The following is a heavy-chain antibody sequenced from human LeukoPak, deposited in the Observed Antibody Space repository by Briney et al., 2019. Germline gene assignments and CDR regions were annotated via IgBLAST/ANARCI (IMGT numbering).Heavy chain of an antibody. J-gene: IGHJ4*02. V-gene: IGHV3-21*01. CDR3: ARLVVTARNDY. CDR1: GFTFSSYS. Sequence: KAGGSLRLSCAASGFTFSSYSMNWVRQAPGKGLEWVSSISSSSSYIYYADSVKGRLTISRDNAKNSLYLQMNSLRAEDTAVYYCARLVVTARNDYWGQGTLVTVSS. CDR2: ISSSSSYI. D-gene: IGHD2-21*02.